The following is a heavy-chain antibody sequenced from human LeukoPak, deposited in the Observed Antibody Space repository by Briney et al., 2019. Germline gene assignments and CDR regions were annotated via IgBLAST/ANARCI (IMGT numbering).Heavy chain of an antibody. CDR3: ARDLIGRYNLFGETFDI. CDR1: GGSISSSSYY. D-gene: IGHD1-1*01. CDR2: IYYSGST. J-gene: IGHJ3*02. V-gene: IGHV4-39*07. Sequence: SETLSLTCTVSGGSISSSSYYWGWIRQPPGKGLEWIGSIYYSGSTYYNPSLKSRVTISVGTSKHQFSLKLSSVTAADTAMYYCARDLIGRYNLFGETFDIWGQGTMVTVSS.